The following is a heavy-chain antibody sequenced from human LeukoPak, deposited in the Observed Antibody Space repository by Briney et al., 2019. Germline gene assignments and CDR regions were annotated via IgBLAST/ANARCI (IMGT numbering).Heavy chain of an antibody. CDR1: GYSFTSYW. D-gene: IGHD2-2*01. V-gene: IGHV5-51*01. CDR2: IYPGDSDT. J-gene: IGHJ4*02. Sequence: GESLKISCKGSGYSFTSYWIGWVRQMPGKGLEWMGIIYPGDSDTRYSPSFQGQVTISADKSISTAYLQWSSLKASDTAMYYCASTNLLGYCSSTSCDFDYWGQATLVTVSS. CDR3: ASTNLLGYCSSTSCDFDY.